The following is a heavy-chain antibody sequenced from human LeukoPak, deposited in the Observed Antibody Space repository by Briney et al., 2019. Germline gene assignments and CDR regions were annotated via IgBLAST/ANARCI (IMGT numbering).Heavy chain of an antibody. D-gene: IGHD3-10*01. J-gene: IGHJ4*02. CDR1: GFTFSSYA. V-gene: IGHV3-23*01. Sequence: GGSLRLSCAASGFTFSSYAMSWVRQAPGKGLEWVSTISGSGGNTYYADSVKGRFTISRDNSKNTLYLQMNSLRAEDTAVYFCAKGHAWGFGEYLFDYWGQGTLVTVSS. CDR2: ISGSGGNT. CDR3: AKGHAWGFGEYLFDY.